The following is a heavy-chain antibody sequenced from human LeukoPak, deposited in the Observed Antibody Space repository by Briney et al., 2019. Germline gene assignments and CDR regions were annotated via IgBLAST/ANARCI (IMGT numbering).Heavy chain of an antibody. CDR2: IYYTGST. CDR3: AREVVAGNDIDY. J-gene: IGHJ4*02. D-gene: IGHD1-1*01. V-gene: IGHV4-39*01. Sequence: PSETLSLTCTVSGGSISSSNYYWGWFRQPPTTGLEWIATIYYTGSTYYNPSLKSRVTISVDTSKNQFSLKLSSVTAADTAVYYCAREVVAGNDIDYWGQGTLVTVSS. CDR1: GGSISSSNYY.